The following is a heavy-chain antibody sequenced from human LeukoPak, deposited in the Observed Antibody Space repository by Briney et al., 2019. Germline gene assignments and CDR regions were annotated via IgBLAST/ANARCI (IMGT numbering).Heavy chain of an antibody. J-gene: IGHJ4*02. Sequence: GASVKVSCKASGYTFTSYYMHWVRQAPGQGLEWVGWINPNSGATKYSQNFQGRVAMTRDTSITTAYMELSRLRSDDTAVYYCARVSGRTVTNAHDYWGQGTLVTVSS. D-gene: IGHD4-17*01. V-gene: IGHV1-2*02. CDR2: INPNSGAT. CDR3: ARVSGRTVTNAHDY. CDR1: GYTFTSYY.